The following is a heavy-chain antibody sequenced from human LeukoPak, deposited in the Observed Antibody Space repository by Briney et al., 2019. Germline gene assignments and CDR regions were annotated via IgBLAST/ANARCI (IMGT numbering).Heavy chain of an antibody. Sequence: SETLSLTCTVSGGSISSSSYYWGWIRQPPGKGLEWIGYIYYSGSTNYNPSLKSRVTISVDTSKNQFSLKLSSVTAADTAVYYCARALDYGDYGIDYWGQGTLVTVSS. CDR1: GGSISSSSYY. D-gene: IGHD4-17*01. J-gene: IGHJ4*02. CDR3: ARALDYGDYGIDY. CDR2: IYYSGST. V-gene: IGHV4-61*05.